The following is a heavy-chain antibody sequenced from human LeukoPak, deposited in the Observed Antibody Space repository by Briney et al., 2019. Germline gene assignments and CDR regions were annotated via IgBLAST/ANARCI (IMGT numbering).Heavy chain of an antibody. J-gene: IGHJ3*02. D-gene: IGHD3-22*01. CDR2: IVSSSSYT. CDR1: GITFSDYF. V-gene: IGHV3-11*05. CDR3: ATVYYSPSAYHDAFDI. Sequence: GGPLRPSCAAPGITFSDYFMSWIRQAPGKGLGWVSYIVSSSSYTNYEGSVRGRFTITRDNAKNSLYLQKNSLRAEDTAVYYCATVYYSPSAYHDAFDIWGRGAVVTVSS.